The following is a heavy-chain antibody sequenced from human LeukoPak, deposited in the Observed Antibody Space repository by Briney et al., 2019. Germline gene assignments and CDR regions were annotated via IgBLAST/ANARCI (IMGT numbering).Heavy chain of an antibody. D-gene: IGHD3-10*01. CDR1: GGSISSGGYY. Sequence: PSETLSLTCTVSGGSISSGGYYWSWIRQHPGKGLEWIGYIYYSGSTYYNPSLKSRVTISVDTSKNQFSQKLSSVTAADTAVYYCARGRSMVRGVIIKARDYWGQGTLVTVSS. CDR3: ARGRSMVRGVIIKARDY. V-gene: IGHV4-31*03. J-gene: IGHJ4*02. CDR2: IYYSGST.